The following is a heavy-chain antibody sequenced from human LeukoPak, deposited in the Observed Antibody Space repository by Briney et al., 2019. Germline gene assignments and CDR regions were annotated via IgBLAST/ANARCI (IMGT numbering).Heavy chain of an antibody. CDR1: GFTFSSYG. CDR3: AKPDTMTTMIEVLDI. J-gene: IGHJ3*02. Sequence: GGSLRLSCAASGFTFSSYGMHWVRQAPGKGLEWVAFIRYDGSNKYYADSVKGRFTISRDNSKNTLYLQMNSLRAEDTAVYYCAKPDTMTTMIEVLDIWGQGTMVTVSS. D-gene: IGHD3-22*01. CDR2: IRYDGSNK. V-gene: IGHV3-30*02.